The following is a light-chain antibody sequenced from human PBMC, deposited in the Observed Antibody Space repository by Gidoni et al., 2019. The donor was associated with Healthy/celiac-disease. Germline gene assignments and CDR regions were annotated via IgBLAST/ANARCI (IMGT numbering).Light chain of an antibody. CDR3: QQYNNWTPLT. Sequence: EIVTTQSPATLSVSQGERATLSCRASQSVSSNLAWYQREPGHAPRRLIDGASTRATGIPARFSGSGVGTEFTLTISSLELEDFAVYYCQQYNNWTPLTFGGXTKVEIQ. CDR2: GAS. CDR1: QSVSSN. V-gene: IGKV3-15*01. J-gene: IGKJ4*01.